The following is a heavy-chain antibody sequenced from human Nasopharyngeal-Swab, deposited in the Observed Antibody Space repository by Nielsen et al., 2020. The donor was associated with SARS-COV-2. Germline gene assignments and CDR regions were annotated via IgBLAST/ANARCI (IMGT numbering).Heavy chain of an antibody. CDR2: ISSTGSTI. Sequence: GGSLRLSCAASGFTFSAYDMNWVRQAPGKGLEWVSYISSTGSTIYYADSVKGRFTISRDNAKNSLYLQMNSLRAEDTAVYYCARDQWFSYYDRYAVGYYYYGMDVWGQGTTVTVSS. J-gene: IGHJ6*02. CDR3: ARDQWFSYYDRYAVGYYYYGMDV. D-gene: IGHD3-22*01. CDR1: GFTFSAYD. V-gene: IGHV3-48*03.